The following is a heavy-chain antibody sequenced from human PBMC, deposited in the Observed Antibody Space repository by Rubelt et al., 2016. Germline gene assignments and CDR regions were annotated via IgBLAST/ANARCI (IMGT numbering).Heavy chain of an antibody. D-gene: IGHD6-13*01. CDR3: AHLGAAAGRGIDY. J-gene: IGHJ4*02. CDR1: GGSFSGYY. V-gene: IGHV4-34*01. Sequence: QVQLQQWGAGLLKPSETLSLTCAVYGGSFSGYYWSWIRQPPGKGLEWIGEINHSGSTNYNPSLKGRVNISVDTSKNQFSLKLSSVTAADTAVYYCAHLGAAAGRGIDYWGQGTLVTVSS. CDR2: INHSGST.